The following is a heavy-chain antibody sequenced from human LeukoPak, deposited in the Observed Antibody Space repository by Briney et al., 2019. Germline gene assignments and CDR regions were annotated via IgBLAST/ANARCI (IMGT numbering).Heavy chain of an antibody. CDR2: ISYDGSNK. V-gene: IGHV3-30-3*01. J-gene: IGHJ3*02. CDR3: ASCMEPGGYDCAFDI. CDR1: GFTFSSYA. Sequence: GGSLRLSCAASGFTFSSYAMHWVRQAPGKGLEWVAVISYDGSNKYYADSVKGRFTISRDNSKNTLYLQMNSLRAEDTAVYYCASCMEPGGYDCAFDIWGQGTMVTVSS. D-gene: IGHD5-12*01.